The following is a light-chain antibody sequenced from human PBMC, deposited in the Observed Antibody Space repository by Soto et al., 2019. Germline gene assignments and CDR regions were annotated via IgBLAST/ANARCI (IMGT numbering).Light chain of an antibody. Sequence: QSALTQPPSVSGSPGQSVTISCTGTSSDVGSFNRVSWYQQPPGTAPKLMIYEVTNRPSGVPDRFSGSKSGNTASLTISGLQAEDEADYYCSSFTSRSTYVVGTGAKVTVL. CDR2: EVT. CDR3: SSFTSRSTYV. V-gene: IGLV2-18*02. J-gene: IGLJ1*01. CDR1: SSDVGSFNR.